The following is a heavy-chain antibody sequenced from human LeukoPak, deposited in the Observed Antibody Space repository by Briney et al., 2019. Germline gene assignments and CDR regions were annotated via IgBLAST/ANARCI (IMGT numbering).Heavy chain of an antibody. Sequence: ASVKVSCKASGYTFTGYYMHWVRQAPGQGLEWMGWINPNSGGTNYAQKFQGRVTMTRDTSISTAYMELRSLRSDDTAVYYCARDAGVPAAMGYYYYYGMDVWGQGTTVTVSS. D-gene: IGHD2-2*01. J-gene: IGHJ6*02. CDR1: GYTFTGYY. CDR3: ARDAGVPAAMGYYYYYGMDV. CDR2: INPNSGGT. V-gene: IGHV1-2*02.